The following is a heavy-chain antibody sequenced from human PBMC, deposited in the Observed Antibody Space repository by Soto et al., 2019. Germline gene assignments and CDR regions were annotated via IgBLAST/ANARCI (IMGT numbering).Heavy chain of an antibody. V-gene: IGHV3-23*01. J-gene: IGHJ4*02. Sequence: EVQLLESGGGLVQPGGSLRLSCAASGFTFSSYAMSWVRQAPGKGLEWVSAISGSGGSTYYADSVKGRFTISRDNSKNTVYLQMTGLRAEDTAVYYCAKARAGVLWFGEPIGDYWGQGTLVTVSS. CDR2: ISGSGGST. CDR3: AKARAGVLWFGEPIGDY. CDR1: GFTFSSYA. D-gene: IGHD3-10*01.